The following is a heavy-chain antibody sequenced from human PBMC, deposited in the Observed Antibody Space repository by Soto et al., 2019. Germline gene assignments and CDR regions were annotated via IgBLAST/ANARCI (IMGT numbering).Heavy chain of an antibody. Sequence: SVKVSCKASGGTFSSYAISWVRQAPGQGLEWMGGIIPIFGTANYAQRFQGRVTITADESTSTAYMELSSLRSEDTAVYYCASGYSYGSFDYWGQGTLVTVSS. D-gene: IGHD5-18*01. V-gene: IGHV1-69*13. CDR3: ASGYSYGSFDY. CDR1: GGTFSSYA. CDR2: IIPIFGTA. J-gene: IGHJ4*02.